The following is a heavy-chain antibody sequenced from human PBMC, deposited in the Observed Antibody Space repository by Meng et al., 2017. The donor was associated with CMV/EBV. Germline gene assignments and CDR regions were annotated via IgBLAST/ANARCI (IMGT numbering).Heavy chain of an antibody. D-gene: IGHD2-2*01. J-gene: IGHJ6*02. Sequence: SETLSLTCAVYGGSFSGYYWSWIRQPPGKGLEWIGEINHSGSTNYNPSLKSRVTISVDTSKNQFSLKLSSVTAADTAVYYCARTLQARYCNSTSCYKYGMDVWGQGTTVTVSS. CDR1: GGSFSGYY. V-gene: IGHV4-34*01. CDR2: INHSGST. CDR3: ARTLQARYCNSTSCYKYGMDV.